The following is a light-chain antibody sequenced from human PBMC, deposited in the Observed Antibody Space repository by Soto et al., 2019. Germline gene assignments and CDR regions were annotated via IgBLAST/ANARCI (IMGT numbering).Light chain of an antibody. J-gene: IGKJ1*01. CDR1: QSISSW. Sequence: DIQMTQSPSTLSASVGDRVTITCRASQSISSWLAWYQQKPGKAPKLLIYKASSLESGVPSRFSGSGSGTEFTLTISSLQPYDFATYYCHQYNSSPWTFGQGTKVEIK. CDR3: HQYNSSPWT. V-gene: IGKV1-5*03. CDR2: KAS.